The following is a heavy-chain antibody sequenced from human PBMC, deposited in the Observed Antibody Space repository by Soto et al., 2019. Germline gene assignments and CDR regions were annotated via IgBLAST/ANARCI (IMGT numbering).Heavy chain of an antibody. Sequence: QVQLVESGGGVVQPGRSLRLSCAASGFTFSSYGMHWVRQAPGKGLEWGAVISYDGSNKYYADSVKGRFTISRDNSKNTLYLQMNSLRAEDTAVYYCAKELQTSHYYYYYGMDVWGQGTTVTVSS. J-gene: IGHJ6*02. CDR2: ISYDGSNK. CDR3: AKELQTSHYYYYYGMDV. D-gene: IGHD2-21*02. V-gene: IGHV3-30*18. CDR1: GFTFSSYG.